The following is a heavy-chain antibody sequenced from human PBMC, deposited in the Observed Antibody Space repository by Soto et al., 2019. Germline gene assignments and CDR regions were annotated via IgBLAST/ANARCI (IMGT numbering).Heavy chain of an antibody. Sequence: SVKVSCKASGCTFSSYAISWVRQAPGQGLEWMGGIIPIFGTANYAQKFQGRVTITADESTSTVYMELSSLRSEDTAVYYCARGTGEQLVDVSPYYYYYYGMDVWGQGTTVTVSS. CDR1: GCTFSSYA. V-gene: IGHV1-69*13. CDR2: IIPIFGTA. J-gene: IGHJ6*02. D-gene: IGHD6-6*01. CDR3: ARGTGEQLVDVSPYYYYYYGMDV.